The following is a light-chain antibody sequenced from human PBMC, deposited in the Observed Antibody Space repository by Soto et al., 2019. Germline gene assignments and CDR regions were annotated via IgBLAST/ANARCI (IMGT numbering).Light chain of an antibody. J-gene: IGKJ4*01. CDR2: DAS. Sequence: EIVLTQSPAILSLSPGERATLSCRASQSVSNCLAGYQHKPGQAPRLLIYDASKRATRIPARFKGSGSGTDVTLNISSLEPEDFSIYYCQHRRTWPRLTFGGGTKVDIK. CDR1: QSVSNC. CDR3: QHRRTWPRLT. V-gene: IGKV3-11*01.